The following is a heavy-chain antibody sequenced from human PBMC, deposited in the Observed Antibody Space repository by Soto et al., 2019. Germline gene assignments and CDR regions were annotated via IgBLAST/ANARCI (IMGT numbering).Heavy chain of an antibody. V-gene: IGHV4-30-2*01. CDR2: IQHGGST. CDR3: ARAHYGDYCYGMDV. D-gene: IGHD4-17*01. Sequence: QLQLQESGSGLVKPSQTLSLTCAVSGGSISSGGYSWSWIRQPPGKGLEWIGYIQHGGSTYYNPSLKSRVTISVDRSKNQFSLKLTSVTAADTAVYYCARAHYGDYCYGMDVWGQGTTVTVSS. CDR1: GGSISSGGYS. J-gene: IGHJ6*02.